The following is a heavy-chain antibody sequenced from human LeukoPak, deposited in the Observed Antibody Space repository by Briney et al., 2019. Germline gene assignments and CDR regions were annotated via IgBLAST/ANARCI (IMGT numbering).Heavy chain of an antibody. Sequence: SETLSLTSAVYGGSFSGYYWSWIRQPPGQGLEWIGEINHSGSTNYNPSLKSRVHISVDTSKNQFSLKLSSVTAADMAVYYCARGKVWTGYPTWGQGTLVTVSS. CDR2: INHSGST. D-gene: IGHD3/OR15-3a*01. J-gene: IGHJ5*02. CDR1: GGSFSGYY. V-gene: IGHV4-34*01. CDR3: ARGKVWTGYPT.